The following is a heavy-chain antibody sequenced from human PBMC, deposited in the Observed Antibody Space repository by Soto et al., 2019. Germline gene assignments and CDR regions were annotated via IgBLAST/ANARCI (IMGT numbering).Heavy chain of an antibody. D-gene: IGHD1-26*01. CDR3: ARGGGSDSFDY. CDR1: GASISYGNYA. J-gene: IGHJ4*02. V-gene: IGHV4-30-2*06. CDR2: INHLETT. Sequence: QLQLHESGSGLVKPSQTLSLTCTVSGASISYGNYAWSWIRQSPGKGLGWIGYINHLETTFYNPSFESRLTLSIDRAKNQFSLNLNSMSAADRAVYFCARGGGSDSFDYWGQGILVTVSS.